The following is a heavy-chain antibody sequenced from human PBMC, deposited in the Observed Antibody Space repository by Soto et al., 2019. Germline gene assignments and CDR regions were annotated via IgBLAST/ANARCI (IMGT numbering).Heavy chain of an antibody. V-gene: IGHV1-69*02. Sequence: QVQLVQSGAEVKKPGSSVKVSCKASGDTFTSYTISWVRQAPGQGLEWMGRIIPILDIANYAQKFQGRVTITADTSTSTLYMELSSLRSEDTAVYYCARRREPSPVTTTYYFDSWGQGTLVTVSS. CDR1: GDTFTSYT. CDR2: IIPILDIA. CDR3: ARRREPSPVTTTYYFDS. D-gene: IGHD5-12*01. J-gene: IGHJ4*02.